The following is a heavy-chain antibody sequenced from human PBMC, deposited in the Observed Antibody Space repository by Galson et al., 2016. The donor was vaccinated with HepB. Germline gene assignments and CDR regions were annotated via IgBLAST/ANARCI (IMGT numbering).Heavy chain of an antibody. V-gene: IGHV4-31*03. J-gene: IGHJ2*01. CDR1: GGSISSGSYY. Sequence: TLSLTCTVSGGSISSGSYYWGWIRQHPGKGLEWIGHVYSSGSAYRNPSLKSRVYISIDKSKNQFSLRLTSVTAADTATYYCASSGREFNYHYLYLWGRGTRVTVSS. CDR3: ASSGREFNYHYLYL. CDR2: VYSSGSA. D-gene: IGHD3-10*01.